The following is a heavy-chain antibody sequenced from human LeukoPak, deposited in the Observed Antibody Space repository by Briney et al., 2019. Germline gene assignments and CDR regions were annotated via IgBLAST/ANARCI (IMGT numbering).Heavy chain of an antibody. CDR2: ISGRSNYI. Sequence: GGSLRLSCAASGFTFSSYSMNWVRQAPGKGLEWVSFISGRSNYIYYADSVKGRFTISRDNSKNTLYLQMNSLRAEDTAVYYCAKDQSSGYYKTFDYWGQGTLVTVSS. CDR3: AKDQSSGYYKTFDY. CDR1: GFTFSSYS. J-gene: IGHJ4*02. D-gene: IGHD3-22*01. V-gene: IGHV3-21*01.